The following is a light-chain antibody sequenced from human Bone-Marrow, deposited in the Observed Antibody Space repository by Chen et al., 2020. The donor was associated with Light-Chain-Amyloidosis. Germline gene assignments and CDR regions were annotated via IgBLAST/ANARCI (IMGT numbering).Light chain of an antibody. Sequence: SYEPTHPRSGFVSPAQTASITCSGDDLPTKYAYWYQQKPGQAPVLVIHRDTERPSGISERFSGSSSGTTATLTISGVQAEDEADYHCQSADSSGTYEVIFGGGTKLTVL. J-gene: IGLJ2*01. CDR3: QSADSSGTYEVI. CDR1: DLPTKY. CDR2: RDT. V-gene: IGLV3-25*03.